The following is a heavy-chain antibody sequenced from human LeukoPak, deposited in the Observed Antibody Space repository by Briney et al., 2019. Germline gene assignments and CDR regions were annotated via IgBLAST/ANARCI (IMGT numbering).Heavy chain of an antibody. V-gene: IGHV3-21*01. CDR1: GFTFSSYS. Sequence: GGSLRLSCAASGFTFSSYSMNWVRQAPGKGLEWVSSISTSSSYIYYADSVKGRFTISRDNAKNSLYLQMNSLRAEDTAVYYCAFSCYSAPDAFDIWGQGTMVTVSS. CDR3: AFSCYSAPDAFDI. CDR2: ISTSSSYI. J-gene: IGHJ3*02. D-gene: IGHD2-15*01.